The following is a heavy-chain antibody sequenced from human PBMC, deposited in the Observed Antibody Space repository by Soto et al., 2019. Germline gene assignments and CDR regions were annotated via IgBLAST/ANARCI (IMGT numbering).Heavy chain of an antibody. Sequence: ASVKVSCKASGYTFTGYYMHWVRQAPGQGHAWMGWMNPNSGGTNYAQKFQGWVTMTSDTSISTANMELSRLISDDTAVYYCARGGYSGYDKYIYYYGMDVWGQGTTVTVSS. V-gene: IGHV1-2*04. CDR1: GYTFTGYY. CDR3: ARGGYSGYDKYIYYYGMDV. D-gene: IGHD5-12*01. J-gene: IGHJ6*02. CDR2: MNPNSGGT.